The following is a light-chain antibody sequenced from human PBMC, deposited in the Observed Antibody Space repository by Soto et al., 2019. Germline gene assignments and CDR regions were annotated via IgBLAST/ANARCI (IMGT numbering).Light chain of an antibody. CDR1: SSNIGSNY. V-gene: IGLV1-47*01. J-gene: IGLJ3*02. CDR3: AAWDDSLSGPL. Sequence: QSVLTQPPSASGTPGQRVTISCSGSSSNIGSNYVYWYQQLPGTAPKLLIYRNNQRPSGVPDRFSGSKSGTSASLAINGLRSEDEADYYCAAWDDSLSGPLFGGGTKVTVL. CDR2: RNN.